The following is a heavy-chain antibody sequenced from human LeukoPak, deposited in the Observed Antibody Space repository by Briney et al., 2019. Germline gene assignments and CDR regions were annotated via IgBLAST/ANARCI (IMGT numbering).Heavy chain of an antibody. CDR1: GFTFSNYG. CDR3: AKDRDGDLYYFDY. Sequence: GGSLRLSCAASGFTFSNYGMSWVRQAPGKGLEWVSVISGSGGSAYYADSVKGRFTFSRDNSKNTLNLQMNSLRAEDTAVYYCAKDRDGDLYYFDYWGQGTLVTVSS. V-gene: IGHV3-23*01. D-gene: IGHD4-17*01. CDR2: ISGSGGSA. J-gene: IGHJ4*02.